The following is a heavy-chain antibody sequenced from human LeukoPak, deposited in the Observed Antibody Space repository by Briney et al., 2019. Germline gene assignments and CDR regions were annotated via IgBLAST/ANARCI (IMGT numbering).Heavy chain of an antibody. J-gene: IGHJ4*02. CDR1: GYRFTGYN. D-gene: IGHD2-2*01. Sequence: ASVKVSCKASGYRFTGYNIDWVRQAPGQRPEWMGWISAYNGNTNYAQKLQGRVTMTTDTSTSTAYMELRSLRSDDTAVYYCARDLFIVVVPAAAPFDYWGQGTLVTVSS. CDR2: ISAYNGNT. CDR3: ARDLFIVVVPAAAPFDY. V-gene: IGHV1-18*01.